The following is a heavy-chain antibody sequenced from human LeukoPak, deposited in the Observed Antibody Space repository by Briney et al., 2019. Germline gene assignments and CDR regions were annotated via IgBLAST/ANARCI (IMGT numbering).Heavy chain of an antibody. V-gene: IGHV4-30-4*08. D-gene: IGHD2-2*01. J-gene: IGHJ6*03. Sequence: SETLSLTCTVSGGSISSGDYYWSWIRQPPGKGLEWIGYIYYSGSTYYNPSLKSGVTISVDTPKNQFSLKLSSVTAADTAVYYCAREVAYCSSTSCYYYYMDVWXXXXTVTVSS. CDR2: IYYSGST. CDR3: AREVAYCSSTSCYYYYMDV. CDR1: GGSISSGDYY.